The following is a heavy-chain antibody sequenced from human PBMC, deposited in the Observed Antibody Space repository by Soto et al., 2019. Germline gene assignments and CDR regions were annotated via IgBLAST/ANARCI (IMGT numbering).Heavy chain of an antibody. Sequence: QVQLQESGPGLVKPSQTLSLTCTVSGGSISSGDYYWSWIRQPPGKGLEWVGYIYYSGSTYYNPSLKSRVTISLDTSKNQFSLKLSSVTAADTAVYYRARDEVVLGWFDPWGQGTLVTVSS. CDR2: IYYSGST. D-gene: IGHD3-3*02. V-gene: IGHV4-30-4*01. CDR3: ARDEVVLGWFDP. CDR1: GGSISSGDYY. J-gene: IGHJ5*02.